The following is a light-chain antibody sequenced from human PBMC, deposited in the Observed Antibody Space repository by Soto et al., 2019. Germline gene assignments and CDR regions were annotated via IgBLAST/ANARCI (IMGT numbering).Light chain of an antibody. CDR3: QQYGSSPRT. CDR2: AAS. Sequence: EIVVSHSPYTLSLSPGESATLSCRASQSVRSSYLAWYQQTPGQTPRLLIYAASSRATGIPDRFSGSGSGTDFSLTISRLEAEDFAVYYCQQYGSSPRTFGQGTKVDIK. V-gene: IGKV3-20*01. J-gene: IGKJ1*01. CDR1: QSVRSSY.